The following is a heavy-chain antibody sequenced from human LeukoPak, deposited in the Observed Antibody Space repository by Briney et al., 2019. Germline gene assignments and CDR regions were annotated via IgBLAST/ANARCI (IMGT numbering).Heavy chain of an antibody. V-gene: IGHV3-30*18. Sequence: PGGSLRLSCAASGFTLSTYGMHWVRQAPGKGPEWVAVISHDGSSKYYTGSVKGRFTISRDNSKNTLYLQMNSLRAEDTAVFYCAKDREYSGSYGPGPTRYYYGMDVWGQGTTVTVSS. J-gene: IGHJ6*02. CDR1: GFTLSTYG. CDR3: AKDREYSGSYGPGPTRYYYGMDV. CDR2: ISHDGSSK. D-gene: IGHD1-26*01.